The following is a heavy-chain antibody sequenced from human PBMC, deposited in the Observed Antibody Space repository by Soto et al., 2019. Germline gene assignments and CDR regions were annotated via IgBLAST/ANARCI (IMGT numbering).Heavy chain of an antibody. J-gene: IGHJ5*01. CDR3: ATFYGSGITYWFDP. Sequence: SETLSLTCTVSGASIRNYYWSWIRQPPGKGLEWIGYIHYSGITSYNPSLKSRVTLSVDTSKNQFSLKLSSVTAADTAIYYCATFYGSGITYWFDPWGQSTLVTVSS. D-gene: IGHD3-10*01. CDR1: GASIRNYY. V-gene: IGHV4-59*01. CDR2: IHYSGIT.